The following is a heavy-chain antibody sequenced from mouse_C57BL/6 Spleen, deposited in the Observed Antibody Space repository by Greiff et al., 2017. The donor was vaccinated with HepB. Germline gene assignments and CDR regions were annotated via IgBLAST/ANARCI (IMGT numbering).Heavy chain of an antibody. CDR2: ISDGGSYT. CDR3: ARGLNCDDRFAY. J-gene: IGHJ3*01. CDR1: GFTFSSYA. D-gene: IGHD4-1*01. V-gene: IGHV5-4*01. Sequence: EVQRVESGGGLVKPGGSLKLSCAASGFTFSSYAMSWVRQTPEKRLEWVATISDGGSYTYYPDNVKGRFTISRDNAKNNLYLQMSHLKSEDTAMYYCARGLNCDDRFAYWGQGTLVTVSA.